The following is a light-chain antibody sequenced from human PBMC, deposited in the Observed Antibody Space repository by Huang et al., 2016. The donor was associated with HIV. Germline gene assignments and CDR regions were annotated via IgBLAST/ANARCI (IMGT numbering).Light chain of an antibody. CDR2: EAS. Sequence: EIVLTQSPATRSLSPGERATLSCRASQSVSSYLAWYQQKPGQAPRLRIYEASNRATGIPARFSGSGSGTDFTLTISSLEPEDFAVYYCQQRSNWPPWTFGQGTKVEIK. V-gene: IGKV3-11*01. CDR3: QQRSNWPPWT. J-gene: IGKJ1*01. CDR1: QSVSSY.